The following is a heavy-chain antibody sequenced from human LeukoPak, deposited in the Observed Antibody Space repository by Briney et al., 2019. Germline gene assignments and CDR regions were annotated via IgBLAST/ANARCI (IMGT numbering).Heavy chain of an antibody. V-gene: IGHV3-74*01. CDR1: GFTVSSNY. CDR3: AREGNSGWRDDGFDI. CDR2: IHSDGSDT. J-gene: IGHJ3*02. D-gene: IGHD6-19*01. Sequence: PGGSLRLSCAASGFTVSSNYMSWVRQAPGKGLEWVSRIHSDGSDTTYADSVKGRFTISRDNAKNTLYLQMNSLRAEDTAVYYCAREGNSGWRDDGFDIWGQGTMVTVSS.